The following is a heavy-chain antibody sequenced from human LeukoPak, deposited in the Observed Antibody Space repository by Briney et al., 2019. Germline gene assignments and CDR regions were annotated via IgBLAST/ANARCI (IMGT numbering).Heavy chain of an antibody. CDR2: INNDGVST. D-gene: IGHD3-16*01. CDR1: GFTLSSYW. Sequence: PGGSLRLSCATSGFTLSSYWMHWVRQVPGKGLEWLSRINNDGVSTSYADSVKGRFTISRDNSKNTLYLQMNSLRAEDTAVYYCAREGVWGQGTLVTVSS. V-gene: IGHV3-74*01. CDR3: AREGV. J-gene: IGHJ4*02.